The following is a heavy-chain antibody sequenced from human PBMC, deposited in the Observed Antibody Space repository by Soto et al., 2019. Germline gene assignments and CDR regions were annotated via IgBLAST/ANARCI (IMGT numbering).Heavy chain of an antibody. Sequence: ASVKVSCKTSGYFFTSHYIHWVRLAPGRGLEWMGRINPNNGDTNSPQKFQGRVTMTSDTSISTAYMEMSGLRSDDTALYYCAREVTYGGGSFSLGLWGQVTLVTVSS. CDR1: GYFFTSHY. J-gene: IGHJ4*02. CDR3: AREVTYGGGSFSLGL. D-gene: IGHD3-10*01. CDR2: INPNNGDT. V-gene: IGHV1-2*06.